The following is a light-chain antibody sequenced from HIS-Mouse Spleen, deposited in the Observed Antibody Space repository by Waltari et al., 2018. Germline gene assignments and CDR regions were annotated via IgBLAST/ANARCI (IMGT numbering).Light chain of an antibody. CDR3: RSYTSSSTV. CDR2: EGS. Sequence: QSALTQPPSVSGSPGQSVTISCTGTSSDVGSYNRVSWYQQPPCTAPKLMLYEGSTTPSGVPVRFSGSRSGNTASLTISGLQAEDEADYYCRSYTSSSTVFGTGTKVTVL. CDR1: SSDVGSYNR. V-gene: IGLV2-18*02. J-gene: IGLJ1*01.